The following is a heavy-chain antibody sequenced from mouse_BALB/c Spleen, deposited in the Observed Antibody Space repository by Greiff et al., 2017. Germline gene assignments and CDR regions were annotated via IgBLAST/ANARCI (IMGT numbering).Heavy chain of an antibody. J-gene: IGHJ4*01. Sequence: DVQLVESGGGLVQPGGSRKLSCAASGFTFSSFGMHWVRQAPEKGLEWVAYISSGSSTIYYADTVKGRFTISRDNPKNTLFLQITSLRSEDTAMYYCARGELDAMDYWGQGTSVTVSS. CDR2: ISSGSSTI. V-gene: IGHV5-17*02. CDR3: ARGELDAMDY. CDR1: GFTFSSFG. D-gene: IGHD4-1*01.